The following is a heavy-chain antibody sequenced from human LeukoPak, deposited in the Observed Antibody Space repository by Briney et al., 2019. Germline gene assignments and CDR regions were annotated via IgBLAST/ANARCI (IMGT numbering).Heavy chain of an antibody. CDR2: INANSGGT. CDR1: GYTFTDYY. Sequence: ASVKVSCRASGYTFTDYYMHWVRQAPGQGLEWMGWINANSGGTDYAQEFQGRVTMTRDTSISTAYMELSRLTFEDKAVDFCGRDPYYAAVDLGYWGQGTLVTVSS. CDR3: GRDPYYAAVDLGY. V-gene: IGHV1-2*02. J-gene: IGHJ4*02. D-gene: IGHD3-10*01.